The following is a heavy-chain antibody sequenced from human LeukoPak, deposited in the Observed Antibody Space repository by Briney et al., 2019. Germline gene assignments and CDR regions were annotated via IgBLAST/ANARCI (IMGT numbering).Heavy chain of an antibody. V-gene: IGHV3-43*01. CDR3: AKELDTMFFDY. CDR2: AGWAGGTT. CDR1: GFNFDRYT. J-gene: IGHJ4*02. Sequence: SGGSLRLSCATSGFNFDRYTIHWVRQAPGKGLEWVSLAGWAGGTTFYSDSVRGRLTISRDSGRKSVYLQMNSLTTDDTAFYFCAKELDTMFFDYWGQGALVTVSS. D-gene: IGHD3-10*02.